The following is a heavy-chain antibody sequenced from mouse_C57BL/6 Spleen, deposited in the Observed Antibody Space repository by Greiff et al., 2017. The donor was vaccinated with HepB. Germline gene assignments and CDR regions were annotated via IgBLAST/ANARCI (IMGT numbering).Heavy chain of an antibody. D-gene: IGHD3-3*01. Sequence: QVQLQQPGAELVRPGSSVKLSCKASGYTFTSYWMDWVKQRPGQGLEWIGNIYPSDSETHYNQKFKDKATLTVDKSSSTAYMQLSSLTSEDSAVYYCASLRGLYYFDYWGQGTTLTVSS. J-gene: IGHJ2*01. CDR3: ASLRGLYYFDY. V-gene: IGHV1-61*01. CDR2: IYPSDSET. CDR1: GYTFTSYW.